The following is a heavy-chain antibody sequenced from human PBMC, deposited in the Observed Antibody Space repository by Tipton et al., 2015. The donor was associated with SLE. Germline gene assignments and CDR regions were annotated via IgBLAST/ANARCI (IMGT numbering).Heavy chain of an antibody. V-gene: IGHV4-61*08. CDR3: ARDLTYYYDSRGLGGAFDI. J-gene: IGHJ3*02. CDR1: GGSISSGGYY. D-gene: IGHD3-22*01. CDR2: FFNSGRT. Sequence: TLSLTCTVSGGSISSGGYYWRWIRQNPGKGLVWIGYFFNSGRTDYNPSLKGRVTISADTSKNQFSLNLSSLTAADTAVYYCARDLTYYYDSRGLGGAFDIWGQGTMVTVSS.